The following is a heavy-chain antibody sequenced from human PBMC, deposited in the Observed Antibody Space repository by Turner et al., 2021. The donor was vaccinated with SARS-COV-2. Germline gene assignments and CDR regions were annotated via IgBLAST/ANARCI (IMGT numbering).Heavy chain of an antibody. J-gene: IGHJ4*02. CDR3: AKNGHSYGYSGYYFDY. D-gene: IGHD5-18*01. V-gene: IGHV3-30*18. Sequence: QVQVVESGGGVVQPGRSLRLSCAASGFTFSSYGMHWVRQAPGKGLEWVAVISYDGSNKYYADSVKGRFTISRDNSENTLYLQMNSLRAEDTAVYYCAKNGHSYGYSGYYFDYWGQGTLVTVSS. CDR2: ISYDGSNK. CDR1: GFTFSSYG.